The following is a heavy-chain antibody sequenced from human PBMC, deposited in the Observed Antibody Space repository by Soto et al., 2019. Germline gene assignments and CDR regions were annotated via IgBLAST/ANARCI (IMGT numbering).Heavy chain of an antibody. D-gene: IGHD2-21*02. CDR2: IYWDDDK. J-gene: IGHJ6*02. CDR1: GFSLSTSGVG. Sequence: QITLKESGPTLVKPTQTLTLTCTFSGFSLSTSGVGVGWIRQPPGKALEWLALIYWDDDKPYSPSLRSRLTISKYTSKNQVVLTMTNMDPVDTATYYCIQSRCGGDCLQSYASHYYYGMDVWGQGTTVTVSS. V-gene: IGHV2-5*02. CDR3: IQSRCGGDCLQSYASHYYYGMDV.